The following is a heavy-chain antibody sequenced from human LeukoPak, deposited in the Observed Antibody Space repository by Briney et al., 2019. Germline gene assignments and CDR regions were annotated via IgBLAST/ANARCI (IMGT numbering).Heavy chain of an antibody. CDR3: ARTRGDITMVRGVIVPFDY. D-gene: IGHD3-10*01. Sequence: ASVKVSCKASGYTFTGYYMHWVRQAPGQGLEWMGWINPNSGGTNYAQKFQGRVTMTRDTSISTAYMELSRLRSDDTAAYYCARTRGDITMVRGVIVPFDYWGQGTLVTVSS. CDR1: GYTFTGYY. CDR2: INPNSGGT. V-gene: IGHV1-2*02. J-gene: IGHJ4*02.